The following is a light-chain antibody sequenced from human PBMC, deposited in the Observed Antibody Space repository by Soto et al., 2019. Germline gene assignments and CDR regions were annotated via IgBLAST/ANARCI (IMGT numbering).Light chain of an antibody. J-gene: IGLJ3*02. CDR3: QTWGTGIWV. CDR1: SGHSSYA. V-gene: IGLV4-69*01. CDR2: LNSDGSH. Sequence: QLVLTQSPSASASLGASVKLTCTLSSGHSSYAIAWHQQQPEKGPRYLMKLNSDGSHSKGDGIPDRFSGSSSGAARYLTISRLQSEDEADYSCQTWGTGIWVFGGGTQLTVL.